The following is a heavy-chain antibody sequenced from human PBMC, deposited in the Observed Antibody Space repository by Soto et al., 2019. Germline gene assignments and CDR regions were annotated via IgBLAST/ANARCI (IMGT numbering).Heavy chain of an antibody. J-gene: IGHJ4*02. Sequence: QVQLQESGPGLVKPSQTLSLTCTVSGGSISSGGYYWSWIRQHPGKGLEWIGYIYYSGSTYYNPSLEGRVTIAVDTSKNQFSLKLSSVTAADTAVYYCARGGVVVAATQLDYWGQGTLVTVSS. D-gene: IGHD2-15*01. CDR1: GGSISSGGYY. CDR3: ARGGVVVAATQLDY. V-gene: IGHV4-31*03. CDR2: IYYSGST.